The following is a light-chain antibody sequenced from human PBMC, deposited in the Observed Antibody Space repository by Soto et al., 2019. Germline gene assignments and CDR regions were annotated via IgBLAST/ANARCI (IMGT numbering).Light chain of an antibody. Sequence: EIVLTQSPGTLSLSPGERATLSCRASQSVSSSYLAWYQQKPGQAPRQLIYGASSRATGIPDRFRGSGSGTDFTLTITRREPEDCAVYYCQHYRTSFGGGTRVEIK. J-gene: IGKJ4*01. CDR2: GAS. V-gene: IGKV3-20*01. CDR1: QSVSSSY. CDR3: QHYRTS.